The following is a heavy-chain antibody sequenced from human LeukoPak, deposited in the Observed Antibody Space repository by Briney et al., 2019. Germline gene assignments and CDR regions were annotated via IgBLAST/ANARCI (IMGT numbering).Heavy chain of an antibody. CDR3: ARDPYGQLDWFDP. J-gene: IGHJ5*02. Sequence: PGGSLRLSCAASGFTFSDYYMSWIRQPAGKGLEWIGRIYTSGSTNYNPSLKSRVTMSVDTSKNQFSLKLSSVTAADTAVYYCARDPYGQLDWFDPWGQGTLVTVSS. D-gene: IGHD6-13*01. V-gene: IGHV4-4*07. CDR1: GFTFSDYY. CDR2: IYTSGST.